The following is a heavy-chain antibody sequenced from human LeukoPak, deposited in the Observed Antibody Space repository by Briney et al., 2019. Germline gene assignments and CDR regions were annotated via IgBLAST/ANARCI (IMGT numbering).Heavy chain of an antibody. CDR3: ARMLNGAYDV. CDR2: INPNSGGT. D-gene: IGHD5-12*01. Sequence: ASVKVSCKASGYTFTAYYMHWVRQAPGQGLEWMGWINPNSGGTNYAQNFQGRVTMTRDMSFSTAYMEVSRLRSDDTAVYYCARMLNGAYDVWGQGTLVTVSS. J-gene: IGHJ4*02. CDR1: GYTFTAYY. V-gene: IGHV1-2*02.